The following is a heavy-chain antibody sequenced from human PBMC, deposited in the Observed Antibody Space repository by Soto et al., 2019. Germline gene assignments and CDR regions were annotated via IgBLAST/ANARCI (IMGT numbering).Heavy chain of an antibody. Sequence: QVQLLQSGAEVKKPGASVKVSCQVSGYTLTELSMHWVRQAPGKGLEWMGGFDPEHGETIYAQKFQGRVTMTEDTSPDAAYMALSSLRSEDTAVYYCATYYHYSGYCSWYFNLWGRGTLVSVSS. CDR2: FDPEHGET. D-gene: IGHD3-22*01. CDR1: GYTLTELS. J-gene: IGHJ2*01. CDR3: ATYYHYSGYCSWYFNL. V-gene: IGHV1-24*01.